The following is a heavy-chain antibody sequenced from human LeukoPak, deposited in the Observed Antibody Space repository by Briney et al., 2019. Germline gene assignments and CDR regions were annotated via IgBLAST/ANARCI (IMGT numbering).Heavy chain of an antibody. V-gene: IGHV4-31*03. J-gene: IGHJ5*02. CDR3: AKDQAAGSGWFDP. Sequence: SETLSLTCTVSGGSISIGGYYWSWLRQHPGKGLEWIGYIYFGGSAFYNPSLKSRVTISLDTSKNQFSLKLSPVTAADTAVYYCAKDQAAGSGWFDPWGLGTLVTVSS. D-gene: IGHD6-13*01. CDR2: IYFGGSA. CDR1: GGSISIGGYY.